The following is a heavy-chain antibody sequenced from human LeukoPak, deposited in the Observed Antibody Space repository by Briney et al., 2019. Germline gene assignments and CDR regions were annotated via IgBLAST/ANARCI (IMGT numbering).Heavy chain of an antibody. Sequence: SETLSLTCTVSGGSISSYYWSWIRQPPGKGLEWIGSIYHSGSTYYNPSLKGRVTISVDKSKNQFSLKLSSVTAADTAVYYCARVGQLGIYYFDYWGQGTLVTVSS. CDR1: GGSISSYY. V-gene: IGHV4-59*08. CDR2: IYHSGST. J-gene: IGHJ4*02. CDR3: ARVGQLGIYYFDY. D-gene: IGHD1-1*01.